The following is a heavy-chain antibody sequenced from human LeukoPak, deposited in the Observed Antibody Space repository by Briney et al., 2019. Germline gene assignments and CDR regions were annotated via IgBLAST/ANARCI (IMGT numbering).Heavy chain of an antibody. V-gene: IGHV7-4-1*02. CDR2: INSNTGNP. CDR3: ARGAPLYYYYMDV. J-gene: IGHJ6*03. CDR1: GYTFTSYA. Sequence: GASVKVSCKASGYTFTSYAMNWVRQAPGQGLEWMGWINSNTGNPTYAQGFTGRFVFCLDTPVSTAYLQISSLKAEDTAVYYCARGAPLYYYYMDVWGKGTTVTVSS.